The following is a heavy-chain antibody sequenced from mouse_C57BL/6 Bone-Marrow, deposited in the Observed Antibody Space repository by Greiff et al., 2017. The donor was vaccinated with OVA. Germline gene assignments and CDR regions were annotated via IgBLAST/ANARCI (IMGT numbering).Heavy chain of an antibody. CDR1: GFTFSDYY. CDR2: ISNGGGST. Sequence: DVMLVESGGGLVQPGGSLKLSCAASGFTFSDYYMYWVRQTPEKRLEWVAYISNGGGSTYYPDTVKGRFTISRDNAKNTLYLQMSRLKSEDTAMYYFAVLGGGYFDVWGTGTTVTVSS. V-gene: IGHV5-12*01. J-gene: IGHJ1*03. CDR3: AVLGGGYFDV. D-gene: IGHD4-1*01.